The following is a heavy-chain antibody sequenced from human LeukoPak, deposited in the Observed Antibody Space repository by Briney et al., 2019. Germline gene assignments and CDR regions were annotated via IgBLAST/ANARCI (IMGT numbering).Heavy chain of an antibody. Sequence: ASVNVSCKTSGYPFTTWAINWVRQAAGQGLEWMGWVHPNGGNTAYAQTFQGRVTMTRDTSISTADLELSRLTSDDTAVYFCARGPRNDPWGQGTLDTLSS. V-gene: IGHV1-8*01. CDR2: VHPNGGNT. CDR3: ARGPRNDP. CDR1: GYPFTTWA. D-gene: IGHD1-14*01. J-gene: IGHJ5*02.